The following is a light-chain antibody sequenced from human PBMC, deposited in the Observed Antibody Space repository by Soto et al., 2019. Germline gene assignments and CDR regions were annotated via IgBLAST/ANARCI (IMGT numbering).Light chain of an antibody. CDR3: QQNYSFSWT. V-gene: IGKV1-39*01. CDR2: DAS. CDR1: QDISSY. Sequence: DIQMTQSPYSLSASVGDRVTITCGASQDISSYLHWYQQKPGTAPKLLIYDASSLQGGVPSRFSGRGSRTDFTLTISGLQPDDFATYYCQQNYSFSWTFGQGTKVDIK. J-gene: IGKJ1*01.